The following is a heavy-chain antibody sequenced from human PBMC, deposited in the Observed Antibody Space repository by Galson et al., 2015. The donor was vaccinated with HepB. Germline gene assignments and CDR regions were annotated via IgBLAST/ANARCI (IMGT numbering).Heavy chain of an antibody. CDR1: GYTFTSYG. CDR3: ATADLYYYYMDV. CDR2: ISAYNGNT. Sequence: SVKVSCKASGYTFTSYGISWVRQAPGQGLEWMGWISAYNGNTNYAQKLQGRVTMTTDTSTSTAYMELRSLRSDDTAAYYCATADLYYYYMDVWGKGTTVTVSS. J-gene: IGHJ6*03. V-gene: IGHV1-18*01.